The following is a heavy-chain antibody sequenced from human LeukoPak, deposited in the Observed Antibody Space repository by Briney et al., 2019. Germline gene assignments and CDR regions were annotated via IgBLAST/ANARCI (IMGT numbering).Heavy chain of an antibody. D-gene: IGHD6-6*01. J-gene: IGHJ3*02. CDR2: INHSGST. V-gene: IGHV4-34*01. CDR3: ARSRIAARGLDAFDI. Sequence: SETLSLTCAVYGGSFSGYYWSWIRQPPGKGLEWIGEINHSGSTNYNPSLKSQVTISVDTSKNQFSLKLSSVTAADTAVYYCARSRIAARGLDAFDIWGQGTMVTVSS. CDR1: GGSFSGYY.